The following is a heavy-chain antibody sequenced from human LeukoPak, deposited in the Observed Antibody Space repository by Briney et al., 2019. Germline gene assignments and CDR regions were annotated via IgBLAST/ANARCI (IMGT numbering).Heavy chain of an antibody. J-gene: IGHJ4*02. CDR2: IYYSGST. D-gene: IGHD1-14*01. CDR1: GGSISSSSYY. V-gene: IGHV4-39*07. Sequence: SQTLSLTCTVSGGSISSSSYYWGWIRQPPGKGLEWIGSIYYSGSTYYNPSLKSRVTISVDTSKNQFSLKLSSVTAADTAVYYCARDGEPPGRGVDYWGQGTLVTVSS. CDR3: ARDGEPPGRGVDY.